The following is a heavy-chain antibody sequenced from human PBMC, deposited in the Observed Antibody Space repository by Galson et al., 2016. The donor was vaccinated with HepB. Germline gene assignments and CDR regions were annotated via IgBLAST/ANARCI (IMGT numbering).Heavy chain of an antibody. Sequence: SLRLSCAASGFTFSSYWMDWVRQAPGKGLVWVSRINSDGSRTSYADSVKGRFTISRDDAKNTLYLQLNSLRAEDTAVYYCARDRAADGGTDWFDPWGQGTLVTVSS. CDR2: INSDGSRT. CDR1: GFTFSSYW. J-gene: IGHJ5*02. CDR3: ARDRAADGGTDWFDP. V-gene: IGHV3-74*01. D-gene: IGHD6-13*01.